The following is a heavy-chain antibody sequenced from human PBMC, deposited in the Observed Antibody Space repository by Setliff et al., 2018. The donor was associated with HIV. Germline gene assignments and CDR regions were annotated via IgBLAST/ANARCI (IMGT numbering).Heavy chain of an antibody. Sequence: SETLSLTCAVSRSYISGSYYWAWIRQPPGKGLEWIGNIYPSGSIHPSGATNYNPSLKGRVTISLDTSNNQSSLKVNSVTAADTAIYCCVRGGPTVAYGVDVWGQGTTVTVSS. CDR3: VRGGPTVAYGVDV. CDR1: RSYISGSYY. D-gene: IGHD4-17*01. J-gene: IGHJ6*02. CDR2: IYPSGSIHPSGAT. V-gene: IGHV4-38-2*01.